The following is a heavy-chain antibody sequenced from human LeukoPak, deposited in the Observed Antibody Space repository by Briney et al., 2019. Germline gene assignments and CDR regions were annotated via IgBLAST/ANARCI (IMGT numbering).Heavy chain of an antibody. V-gene: IGHV4-34*01. D-gene: IGHD3-3*01. Sequence: KPSETLSLTCAVYGGSFSGYYWSWIRQPPGKGLEWIGEINHSGSTNYNPSLKSRVTISVDTSKNQFSLKLSSVTAADTAVYYCARASYGFWSGYPNWFDPWGQGTLVTVSS. CDR3: ARASYGFWSGYPNWFDP. J-gene: IGHJ5*02. CDR2: INHSGST. CDR1: GGSFSGYY.